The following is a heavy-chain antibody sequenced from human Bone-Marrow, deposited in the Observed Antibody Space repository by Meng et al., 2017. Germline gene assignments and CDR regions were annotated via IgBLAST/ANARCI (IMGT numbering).Heavy chain of an antibody. Sequence: AQLMQCGGEVNNPGASVKVSCKVSGYPFTNYGITWVRQAPGQGLEWMGWISAYNGNTNYAQTLQGRLTMTTDTSTSTAYMELRSLRSDDTAVYYCARVEVGITSGDYWGQGTLVTVSS. CDR1: GYPFTNYG. CDR3: ARVEVGITSGDY. CDR2: ISAYNGNT. D-gene: IGHD3-22*01. J-gene: IGHJ4*02. V-gene: IGHV1-18*01.